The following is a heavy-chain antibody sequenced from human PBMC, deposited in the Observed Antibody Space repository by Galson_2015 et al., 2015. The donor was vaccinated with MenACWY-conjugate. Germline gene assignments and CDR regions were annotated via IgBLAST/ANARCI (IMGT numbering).Heavy chain of an antibody. J-gene: IGHJ4*02. CDR2: INHSGST. Sequence: ETLSLTCTVSGNSISGYYWNWIRQPPGKGLEWIGEINHSGSTNYNPSLKSRVTISVDTSKNQFSLKLSSVTAADTAVYYCARAPYYYTSAYYFDYWGQGTLVTVSS. V-gene: IGHV4-34*01. CDR1: GNSISGYY. D-gene: IGHD3-10*01. CDR3: ARAPYYYTSAYYFDY.